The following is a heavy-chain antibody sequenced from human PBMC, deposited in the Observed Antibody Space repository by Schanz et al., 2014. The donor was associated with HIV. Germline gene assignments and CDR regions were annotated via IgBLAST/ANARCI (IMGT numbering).Heavy chain of an antibody. CDR3: AKAGLFFGQLWLGFFDY. V-gene: IGHV3-30*18. Sequence: VQLLESGGGVVQPGRSLRLSCAASGFTFSTNDMHWVRQVPGKGLEWVAVISHNGNNDYYAESVKGRVTISRDNSKNTLYLQMNNLETEDTAVYYCAKAGLFFGQLWLGFFDYWGQGAQVTVSS. D-gene: IGHD5-18*01. CDR2: ISHNGNND. J-gene: IGHJ4*02. CDR1: GFTFSTND.